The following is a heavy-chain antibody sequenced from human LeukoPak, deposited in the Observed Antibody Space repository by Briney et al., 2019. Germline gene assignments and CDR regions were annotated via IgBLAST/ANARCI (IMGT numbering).Heavy chain of an antibody. D-gene: IGHD2-15*01. CDR3: ARDRQLIGYCSGGSCGYYFDY. J-gene: IGHJ4*02. V-gene: IGHV3-48*01. CDR2: ISSSSSTT. CDR1: GFTFSSYS. Sequence: PGGSLRLSCAASGFTFSSYSMNWVRQAPGKGLEWVSYISSSSSTTYYADSVKGRFTISRDNAKNSLYLQMNSLRAEDTAVYYCARDRQLIGYCSGGSCGYYFDYWGQGTLVTVSS.